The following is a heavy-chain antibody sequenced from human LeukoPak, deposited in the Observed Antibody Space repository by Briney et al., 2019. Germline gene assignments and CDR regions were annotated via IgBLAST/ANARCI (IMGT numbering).Heavy chain of an antibody. CDR3: ARGTSSGWFDP. J-gene: IGHJ5*02. Sequence: SETLSLTCAAYGGSFSGYYWSWIRQPPGKGLEWIGEINHSGSTNYNPSLKSRVTISVDTSKNQFSLKLSSVTAADTAVYYCARGTSSGWFDPWGQGTLVTVSP. CDR1: GGSFSGYY. D-gene: IGHD6-19*01. V-gene: IGHV4-34*01. CDR2: INHSGST.